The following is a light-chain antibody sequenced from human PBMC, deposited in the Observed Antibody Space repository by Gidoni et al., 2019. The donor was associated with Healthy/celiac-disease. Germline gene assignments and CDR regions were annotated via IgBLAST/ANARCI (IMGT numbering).Light chain of an antibody. Sequence: IVFTQSQGTLSLSHGERATLSCRASQIVSSSYLAWYQQKPGKAPRLLFYGASSSAAGIPDRFSGSGSGADFTLTISILEPEDFAVYCCQQYGSSPVTFGQGTKLEIK. CDR1: QIVSSSY. J-gene: IGKJ2*01. CDR2: GAS. V-gene: IGKV3-20*01. CDR3: QQYGSSPVT.